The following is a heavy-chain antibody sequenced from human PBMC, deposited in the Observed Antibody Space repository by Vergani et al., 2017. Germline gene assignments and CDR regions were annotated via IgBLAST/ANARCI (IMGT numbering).Heavy chain of an antibody. Sequence: EVQLVPSGAEVKKPGASLQISCKCSGYRFPSYWIGWVRQMPGKGLEWMGIIPPADSDTRYSPSFQGQVTISVVKSISTAYLPRSSLRAAASAMYYCARLYGRDSSRSKYFDYWGQGTLVTVSS. CDR2: IPPADSDT. V-gene: IGHV5-51*01. CDR3: ARLYGRDSSRSKYFDY. CDR1: GYRFPSYW. D-gene: IGHD3-22*01. J-gene: IGHJ4*02.